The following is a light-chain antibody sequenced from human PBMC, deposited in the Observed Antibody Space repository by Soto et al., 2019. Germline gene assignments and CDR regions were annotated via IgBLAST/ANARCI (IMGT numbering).Light chain of an antibody. CDR2: KDS. Sequence: SYELTQPPSVSVSPGQTARLTCSGDALPKQYAYWYQQKPGQAPVVVISKDSERPSGIPERFAGSNSGTTVTLTISGVQAEDEGDYYCQSADITGAYVIFGGGTKLTVL. CDR1: ALPKQY. CDR3: QSADITGAYVI. J-gene: IGLJ2*01. V-gene: IGLV3-25*02.